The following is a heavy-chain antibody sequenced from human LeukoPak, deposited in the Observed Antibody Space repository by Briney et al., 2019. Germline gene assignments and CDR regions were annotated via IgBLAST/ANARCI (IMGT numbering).Heavy chain of an antibody. Sequence: GGSLRLSCAASGLTFSDYSMTWVRQAPREGLEWVSGISGSGGSTYYADSVKGRFTISRDNSKNTLYLQMNSLRVEDAAVYYCAEAAYDYSNHYFEYWGQGTLVTVSS. CDR2: ISGSGGST. D-gene: IGHD4-11*01. CDR3: AEAAYDYSNHYFEY. J-gene: IGHJ4*02. V-gene: IGHV3-23*01. CDR1: GLTFSDYS.